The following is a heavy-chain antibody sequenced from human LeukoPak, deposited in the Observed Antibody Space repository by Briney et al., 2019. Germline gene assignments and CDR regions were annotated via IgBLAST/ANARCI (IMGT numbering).Heavy chain of an antibody. J-gene: IGHJ4*02. Sequence: SETLSLTCTVSGGGTHSYYWSWIRQPPGKGLEWIGYIYDSGNTNYNPSLKSRVTISVDTSKNQFSLKVRSVTAADTAVYYRAKGEGDYWGQGTLVTVSS. CDR3: AKGEGDY. D-gene: IGHD2-21*01. CDR1: GGGTHSYY. CDR2: IYDSGNT. V-gene: IGHV4-59*01.